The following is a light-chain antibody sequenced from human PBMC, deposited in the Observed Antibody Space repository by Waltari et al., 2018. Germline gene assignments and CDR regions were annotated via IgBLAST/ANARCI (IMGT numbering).Light chain of an antibody. CDR3: QSYDTSLSVV. CDR2: GAN. V-gene: IGLV1-40*01. Sequence: QSVLTQPPSVSGAPGQRVTISCTGGGSNIGAGYDVHWYRQLPGKAPELLIYGANNRPSGVPDRFFGPLSGTSASLAITGLQAEDEADYYCQSYDTSLSVVFGGGTKLTV. J-gene: IGLJ2*01. CDR1: GSNIGAGYD.